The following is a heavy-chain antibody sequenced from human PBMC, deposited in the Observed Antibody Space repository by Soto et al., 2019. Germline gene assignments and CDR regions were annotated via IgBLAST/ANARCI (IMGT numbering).Heavy chain of an antibody. CDR3: ARNSGSYSFSFRHFDY. CDR2: INAGNGNT. Sequence: ASVKVSCKASGYTFTSYAMHWVRQAPGQRLEWMGWINAGNGNTKYSQKFQGRVTITRDTSASTAYMELSSLRSEDTAVYYCARNSGSYSFSFRHFDYWGQGTLVTSPQ. CDR1: GYTFTSYA. D-gene: IGHD1-26*01. J-gene: IGHJ4*02. V-gene: IGHV1-3*01.